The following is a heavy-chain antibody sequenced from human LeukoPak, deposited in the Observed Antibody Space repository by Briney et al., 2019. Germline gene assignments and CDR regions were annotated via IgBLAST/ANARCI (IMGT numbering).Heavy chain of an antibody. CDR3: TRDVIYDSAIYSYGDS. V-gene: IGHV3-66*01. Sequence: GGSLRLSCAASGFSVSTNYVSWVRQAPGKWLEWVSVMYRHGGTAYADSVQGRFSISRDNSKNRVDLQMNSLRAEDTAVYYCTRDVIYDSAIYSYGDSWGQGTLVTVSS. CDR1: GFSVSTNY. D-gene: IGHD3-16*01. J-gene: IGHJ4*02. CDR2: MYRHGGT.